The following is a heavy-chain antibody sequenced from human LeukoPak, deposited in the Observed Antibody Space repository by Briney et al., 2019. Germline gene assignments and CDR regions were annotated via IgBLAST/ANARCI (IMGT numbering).Heavy chain of an antibody. Sequence: SSETLSLTCAVYGGSFSGYYWSWIRQPPGKGLEWIGEINHSGSTNYNPSLKSRVTISVDTSKNQFSLKLSSVAAADTAVYYCASEHYYDSSGYYFDYWGQGTLVTVSS. CDR3: ASEHYYDSSGYYFDY. CDR2: INHSGST. V-gene: IGHV4-34*01. J-gene: IGHJ4*02. CDR1: GGSFSGYY. D-gene: IGHD3-22*01.